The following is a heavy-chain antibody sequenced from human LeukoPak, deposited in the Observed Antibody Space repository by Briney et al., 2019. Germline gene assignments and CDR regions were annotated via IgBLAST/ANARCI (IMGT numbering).Heavy chain of an antibody. D-gene: IGHD3-10*01. V-gene: IGHV1-69*01. CDR2: IIPIFGTA. Sequence: GASVKVSCKASGGTFSSYAISWVRQAPGQGLEWMGGIIPIFGTANYAQKFQGRVTITADESTSTAYMELSSLRPEDTAVYYCARVGDGSGSYDYWGQGTLVTVSS. J-gene: IGHJ4*02. CDR3: ARVGDGSGSYDY. CDR1: GGTFSSYA.